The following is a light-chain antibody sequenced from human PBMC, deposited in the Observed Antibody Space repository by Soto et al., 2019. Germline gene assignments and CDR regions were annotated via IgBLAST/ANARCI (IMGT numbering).Light chain of an antibody. V-gene: IGLV2-8*01. CDR1: SSDIGGYNF. Sequence: QSALTQPPSASGSPGQSVTISCTGTSSDIGGYNFVSWYQQHPGKAPKLIIYEVAKRPSGVPDRFSGSKSGNTASLTVSGLLAEDEADYYCASWDDSLSAVLFGGGTKLTVL. J-gene: IGLJ2*01. CDR3: ASWDDSLSAVL. CDR2: EVA.